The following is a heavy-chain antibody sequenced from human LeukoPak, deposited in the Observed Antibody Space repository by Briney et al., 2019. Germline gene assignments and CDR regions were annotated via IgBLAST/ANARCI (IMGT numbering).Heavy chain of an antibody. CDR2: INPNSGGT. CDR3: ARRWGDNWNDVSFDY. Sequence: GASVKVSCKASGYTFTGYYMHWVRQAPGQGLEWMGWINPNSGGTNYAQKFQGRVTMTRDTSISTAYMELSRLRSDDTAVYYCARRWGDNWNDVSFDYWGQGTLVTVSS. V-gene: IGHV1-2*02. D-gene: IGHD1-20*01. J-gene: IGHJ4*02. CDR1: GYTFTGYY.